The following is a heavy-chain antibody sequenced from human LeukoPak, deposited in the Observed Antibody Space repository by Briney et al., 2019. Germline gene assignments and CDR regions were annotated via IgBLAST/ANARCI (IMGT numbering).Heavy chain of an antibody. CDR3: ARDLRYSSSWYYWFDP. V-gene: IGHV3-66*01. CDR2: IYSGGST. Sequence: GGSLRLSCAASGFTVSSNYMSWVRQAPGKELEWVSVIYSGGSTYYADSVKGRFTISRDNSKNTLYLQMNSLRAEDTAVYYCARDLRYSSSWYYWFDPWGQGTLVTVSS. CDR1: GFTVSSNY. D-gene: IGHD6-13*01. J-gene: IGHJ5*02.